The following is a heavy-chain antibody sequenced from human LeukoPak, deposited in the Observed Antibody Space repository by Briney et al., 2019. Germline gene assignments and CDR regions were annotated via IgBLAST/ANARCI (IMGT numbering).Heavy chain of an antibody. D-gene: IGHD3-10*01. Sequence: SETLSLTCAVYGGSFSGYYWSWIRQPPGKGLEWTGEINHSGSTNYNPSLKSRVTISVDTSKNQFSLKLSSVTAADTAVYYCARGRITMVRGVIINTPFDYWGQGTLVTVSS. J-gene: IGHJ4*02. CDR3: ARGRITMVRGVIINTPFDY. V-gene: IGHV4-34*01. CDR2: INHSGST. CDR1: GGSFSGYY.